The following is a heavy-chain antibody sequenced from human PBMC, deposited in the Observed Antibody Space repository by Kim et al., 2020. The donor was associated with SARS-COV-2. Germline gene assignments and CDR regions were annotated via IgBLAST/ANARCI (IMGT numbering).Heavy chain of an antibody. CDR2: IIPILGIA. CDR1: GGTFSSYA. V-gene: IGHV1-69*04. CDR3: VRDRRYSSGWFDP. Sequence: SVKVSCKASGGTFSSYAISWVRQAPGQGLEWMGRIIPILGIANYAQKFQGRVTITADKSTSTAYMELSSLRSEYTAVYYCVRDRRYSSGWFDPWGQGTL. J-gene: IGHJ5*02. D-gene: IGHD6-19*01.